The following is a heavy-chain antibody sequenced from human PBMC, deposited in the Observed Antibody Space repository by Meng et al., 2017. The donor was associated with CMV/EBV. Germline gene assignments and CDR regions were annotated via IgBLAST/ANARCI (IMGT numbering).Heavy chain of an antibody. CDR1: GFTFSSYW. CDR2: INSDGSST. CDR3: ARGAHSGSYYFLDFSLPDY. J-gene: IGHJ4*02. D-gene: IGHD1-26*01. Sequence: GESLKISCAASGFTFSSYWMHWVRQAPGKGLVWVSRINSDGSSTSYADSVKGRFTISRDNAKNTLYLQMNSLRAEDTAVYCCARGAHSGSYYFLDFSLPDYWGQGTLVTVSS. V-gene: IGHV3-74*01.